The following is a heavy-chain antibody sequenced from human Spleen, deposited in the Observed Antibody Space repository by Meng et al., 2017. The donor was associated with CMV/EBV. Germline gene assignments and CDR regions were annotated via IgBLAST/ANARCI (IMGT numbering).Heavy chain of an antibody. CDR2: IRSKVYGETT. Sequence: GESLKISCAASGFTFDEYTIHWVRQAPGKGLEWVAFIRSKVYGETTEYAASVKGRFTISRADSKNIAYLQMNGLKSEDTAVYYCTKDAVSGWYPNWFDSWGQGTLVTVSS. J-gene: IGHJ5*01. CDR1: GFTFDEYT. D-gene: IGHD6-19*01. CDR3: TKDAVSGWYPNWFDS. V-gene: IGHV3-49*04.